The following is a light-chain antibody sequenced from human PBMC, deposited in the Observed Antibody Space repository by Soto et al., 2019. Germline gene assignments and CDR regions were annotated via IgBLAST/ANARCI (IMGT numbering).Light chain of an antibody. CDR2: AAS. J-gene: IGKJ1*01. CDR1: QGIRND. V-gene: IGKV1-6*01. CDR3: LQDHSYPWT. Sequence: AIQLTQSPSSLSASVGDRDTITCRASQGIRNDLGWYQHKPGRAPKLLIHAASSLQSGVPSRFSGSASGTEFTLTISSLQPEDLASYYCLQDHSYPWTFGQGTKVEI.